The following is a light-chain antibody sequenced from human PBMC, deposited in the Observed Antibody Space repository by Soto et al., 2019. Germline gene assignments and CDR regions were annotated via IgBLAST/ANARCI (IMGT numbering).Light chain of an antibody. V-gene: IGKV3-11*01. CDR1: QSVSSY. Sequence: EIVLTQSPATLSLSPGERATLSCRASQSVSSYLAWYQQKPGQAPRLLISDASNRATGIPARFSGSGSGTDFSLTISSLEPEDSAVCHCQQRSRWPLTFGGGTKVDIK. CDR3: QQRSRWPLT. CDR2: DAS. J-gene: IGKJ4*01.